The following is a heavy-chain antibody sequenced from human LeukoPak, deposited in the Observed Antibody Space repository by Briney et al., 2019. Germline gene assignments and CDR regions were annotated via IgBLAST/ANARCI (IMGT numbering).Heavy chain of an antibody. Sequence: SETLSLTCTVSGGSISSSSYYLGWIRQPPGKGLEWIGSIYYSGSTYYNPSLKSRVTISVDTSKNQFSLKLSSVTAADTAVYYCARQAREMVGATLDYWGQGTLVTVSS. V-gene: IGHV4-39*01. CDR3: ARQAREMVGATLDY. CDR1: GGSISSSSYY. J-gene: IGHJ4*02. CDR2: IYYSGST. D-gene: IGHD1-26*01.